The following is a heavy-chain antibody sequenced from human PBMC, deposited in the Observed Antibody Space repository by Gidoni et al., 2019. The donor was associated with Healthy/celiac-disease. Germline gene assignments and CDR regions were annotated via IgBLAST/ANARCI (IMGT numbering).Heavy chain of an antibody. V-gene: IGHV3-64D*06. D-gene: IGHD1-26*01. Sequence: EVQLVESGGGLVQPGGSLRLSCSASGFTFSSYAMHWVRQAPGKGLEYVSAISSNGGSTYYADSVKGRFTISRDNSKNTLYLQMSSLRAEDTAVYYCVKDPEWELLGGDYWGQGTLVTVSS. CDR2: ISSNGGST. CDR3: VKDPEWELLGGDY. CDR1: GFTFSSYA. J-gene: IGHJ4*02.